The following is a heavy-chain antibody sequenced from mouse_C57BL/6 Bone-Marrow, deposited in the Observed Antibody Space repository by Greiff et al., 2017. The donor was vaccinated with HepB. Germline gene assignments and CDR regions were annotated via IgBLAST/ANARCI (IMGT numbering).Heavy chain of an antibody. V-gene: IGHV1-42*01. Sequence: EVQLQQSGPELVKPGASVKISCKASGYSFTGYYMNWVKQSPEKSLEWIGEINPSTGGTTYNQKFKAKATLTVDKSSSTAYMQLKSLTSEDSAVYYCARWPLYDYDPAYWGQGTLVTVSA. CDR1: GYSFTGYY. CDR3: ARWPLYDYDPAY. J-gene: IGHJ3*01. CDR2: INPSTGGT. D-gene: IGHD2-4*01.